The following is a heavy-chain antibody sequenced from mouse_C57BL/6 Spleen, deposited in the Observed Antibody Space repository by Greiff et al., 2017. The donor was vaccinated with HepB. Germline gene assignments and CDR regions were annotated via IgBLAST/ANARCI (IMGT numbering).Heavy chain of an antibody. D-gene: IGHD3-3*01. CDR2: ISDGGSYT. Sequence: EVQLVESGGGLVKPGGSLKLSCAASGFTFSSYAMSWVRQTPEKRLEWVATISDGGSYTYYPDNVKGRFTISRDNAKNNLYLQMSHLKSEDTAMYYCARGGTLLYFDYWGQGTTLTVSS. V-gene: IGHV5-4*01. CDR3: ARGGTLLYFDY. J-gene: IGHJ2*01. CDR1: GFTFSSYA.